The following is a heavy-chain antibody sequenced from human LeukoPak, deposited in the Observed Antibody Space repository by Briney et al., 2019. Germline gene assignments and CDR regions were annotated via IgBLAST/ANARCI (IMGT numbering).Heavy chain of an antibody. J-gene: IGHJ5*02. V-gene: IGHV1-2*02. D-gene: IGHD5-18*01. CDR2: INPNSGGT. CDR3: ARERLDTAMANNWFDP. CDR1: GYTFTGYY. Sequence: ASVKVSCKASGYTFTGYYMHWVRQAPGQGLEWMGWINPNSGGTNYAQKFQGRVTMTRDTSISTAYMELSRLRSDDTAVYYCARERLDTAMANNWFDPWGQGTLVTVSS.